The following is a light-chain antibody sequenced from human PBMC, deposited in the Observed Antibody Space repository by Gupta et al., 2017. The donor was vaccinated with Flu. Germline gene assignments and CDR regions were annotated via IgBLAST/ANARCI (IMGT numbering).Light chain of an antibody. V-gene: IGKV1-33*01. CDR2: DAS. CDR1: QDISDH. J-gene: IGKJ3*01. Sequence: DIQMTQSPSSLSASVGDRVTITCQASQDISDHLNWYQQREGQAPNLLVYDASNLETGVKSRFSGGGDGTHFTLSISSRQPEDYAIYYSQQENHSHPGVTFGHGTKV. CDR3: QQENHSHPGVT.